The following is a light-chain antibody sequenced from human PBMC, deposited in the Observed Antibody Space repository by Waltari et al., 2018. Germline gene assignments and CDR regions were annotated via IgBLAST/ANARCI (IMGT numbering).Light chain of an antibody. CDR1: QSVRSY. Sequence: EIVLTQSPATLSLPPGERATLSCRASQSVRSYLAWYQQRPGQAPRLLIYDAFNRATGIPARFSGSGSGTDFTLTISSLEPEDFAVYYCQQRHDWPLTFGGGTTVEI. CDR3: QQRHDWPLT. CDR2: DAF. V-gene: IGKV3-11*01. J-gene: IGKJ4*01.